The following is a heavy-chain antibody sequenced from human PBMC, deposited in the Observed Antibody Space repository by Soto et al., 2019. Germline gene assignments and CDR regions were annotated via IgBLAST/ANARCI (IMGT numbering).Heavy chain of an antibody. D-gene: IGHD3-10*01. CDR1: GGSISSYY. CDR3: AGGAGGSYYPRHNPFDY. Sequence: PSETLSLTCTVSGGSISSYYWSWIRQPPGKGLEWIGYIYYSGSTNYNPSLKSRVTISVDTSKNQFSLKLSSVTAADTAVYYCAGGAGGSYYPRHNPFDYWGQGTLVTVSS. J-gene: IGHJ4*02. CDR2: IYYSGST. V-gene: IGHV4-59*12.